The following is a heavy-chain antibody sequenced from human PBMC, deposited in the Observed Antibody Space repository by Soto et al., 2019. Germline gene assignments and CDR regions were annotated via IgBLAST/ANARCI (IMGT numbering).Heavy chain of an antibody. Sequence: GASVKVSCKASGYTFTGHYIHWVRQAPEQGPEWMGEIGPETGATRYAQKFQGRVTMTRDMSITTVYMELNNLSPDDTAVYYCGRGRSGQIVVLYWGEGTQVTVSS. CDR1: GYTFTGHY. D-gene: IGHD1-26*01. CDR2: IGPETGAT. V-gene: IGHV1-2*02. CDR3: GRGRSGQIVVLY. J-gene: IGHJ4*02.